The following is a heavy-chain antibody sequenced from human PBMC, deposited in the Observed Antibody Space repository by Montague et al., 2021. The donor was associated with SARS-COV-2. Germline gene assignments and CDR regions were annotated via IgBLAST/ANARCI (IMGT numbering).Heavy chain of an antibody. CDR1: GGSTASHY. CDR3: ARGWAFDP. D-gene: IGHD6-19*01. CDR2: VYYNGDT. J-gene: IGHJ3*01. V-gene: IGHV4-59*08. Sequence: SETLSLTCTVSGGSTASHYWKRIRQSPGKRPEWIGYVYYNGDTKYNPSLQSRVTISIDTSENQFSLRLNSVTAADTAVYLCARGWAFDPWGLGRLVTVSS.